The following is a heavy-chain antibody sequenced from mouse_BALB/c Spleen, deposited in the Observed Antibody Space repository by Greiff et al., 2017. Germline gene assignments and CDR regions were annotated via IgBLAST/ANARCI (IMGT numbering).Heavy chain of an antibody. CDR1: GFTFSSFG. V-gene: IGHV5-17*02. Sequence: EVQLVESRGGLVQPGGSRKLSCAASGFTFSSFGMHWVRQAPEKGLEWVAYISSGSSTIYYPDTVKGRFTISRDNAKNTLYLQMSSLKSEDTAMYYCARQTLLRSFAYWGQGTLVTVSA. CDR3: ARQTLLRSFAY. CDR2: ISSGSSTI. D-gene: IGHD1-1*01. J-gene: IGHJ3*01.